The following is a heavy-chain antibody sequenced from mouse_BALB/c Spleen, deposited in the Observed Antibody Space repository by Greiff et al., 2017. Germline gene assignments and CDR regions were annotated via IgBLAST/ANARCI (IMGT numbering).Heavy chain of an antibody. Sequence: VKLMESGAELAKPGASVKMSCKASGYTFTSYWMHWVKQRPGQGLEWIGYINPSTGYTEYNQKFKDKATLTADKSSSTAYMQLSSLTSEDSAVYYCARNYVGYYAMDYWGQGTSVTVSS. CDR1: GYTFTSYW. V-gene: IGHV1-7*01. CDR3: ARNYVGYYAMDY. J-gene: IGHJ4*01. CDR2: INPSTGYT. D-gene: IGHD1-1*01.